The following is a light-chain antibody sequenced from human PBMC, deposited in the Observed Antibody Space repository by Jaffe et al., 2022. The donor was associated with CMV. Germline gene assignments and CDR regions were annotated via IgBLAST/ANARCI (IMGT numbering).Light chain of an antibody. CDR2: WAS. J-gene: IGKJ1*01. CDR1: QSVLYTSDNKNH. V-gene: IGKV4-1*01. Sequence: DIVLTQSPDSLAVSLGERATINCKSSQSVLYTSDNKNHLAWYQQKPGQPPKLLIYWASTRESGVPDRFSGSGSGTDFTLTISGLQAEDVAVYYCQQYYNSPWTFGQGTKVEIK. CDR3: QQYYNSPWT.